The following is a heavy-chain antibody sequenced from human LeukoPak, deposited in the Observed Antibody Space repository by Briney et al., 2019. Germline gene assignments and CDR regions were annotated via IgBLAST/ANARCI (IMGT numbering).Heavy chain of an antibody. Sequence: PGGSLRLSCAASGFTFDDYAMHWVRQAPGKGLEWVSLISGDGGSTYYADSVKGRFTISRDNSKNSLYLQMNSLRTEDTALYYCAKVKGGGDSNAFDIWGQGTMATVSS. V-gene: IGHV3-43*02. CDR1: GFTFDDYA. CDR2: ISGDGGST. CDR3: AKVKGGGDSNAFDI. D-gene: IGHD2-21*02. J-gene: IGHJ3*02.